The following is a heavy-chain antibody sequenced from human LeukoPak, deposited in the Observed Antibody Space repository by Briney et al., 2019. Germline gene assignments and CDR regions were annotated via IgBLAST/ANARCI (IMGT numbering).Heavy chain of an antibody. V-gene: IGHV3-7*01. CDR2: IKQDGSEK. CDR3: AKDHYYGSGSYSTFDY. Sequence: GGSLRLSCAASGFTFSSYWMSWVRQAPGKGLEWVANIKQDGSEKYYVDSVKGRFTISRDNSKNTPYLQMNSLRAEDTAVYYCAKDHYYGSGSYSTFDYWGQGTLVTVSS. D-gene: IGHD3-10*01. CDR1: GFTFSSYW. J-gene: IGHJ4*02.